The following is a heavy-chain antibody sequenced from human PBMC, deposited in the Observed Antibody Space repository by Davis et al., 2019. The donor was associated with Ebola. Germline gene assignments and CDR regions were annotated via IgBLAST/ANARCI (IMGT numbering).Heavy chain of an antibody. J-gene: IGHJ4*02. D-gene: IGHD1-26*01. Sequence: GESLKISCAASGFTFSSYAMSWVRQAPGKGLEWVSTISGSGGSTYYADSVKGRFTISRDNSKNTLSLQMNSLRAGDTAVYYCVRLRQFSGSYHDYWGQGALVTVSS. CDR3: VRLRQFSGSYHDY. CDR1: GFTFSSYA. V-gene: IGHV3-23*01. CDR2: ISGSGGST.